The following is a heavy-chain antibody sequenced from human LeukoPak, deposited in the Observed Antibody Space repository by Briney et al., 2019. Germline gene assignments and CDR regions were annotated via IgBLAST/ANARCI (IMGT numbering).Heavy chain of an antibody. CDR3: ARGTYDILTGNADYAFDI. CDR1: GGSIGSYY. J-gene: IGHJ3*02. CDR2: IYYSGTT. Sequence: SETLSLTCTVSGGSIGSYYWSWIRQPPGKGLEWIGYIYYSGTTNYSPSLKSRVTISVDTSKNQFSLKLSSVTAADTAVYYCARGTYDILTGNADYAFDIWGQGTMVTVSS. V-gene: IGHV4-59*12. D-gene: IGHD3-9*01.